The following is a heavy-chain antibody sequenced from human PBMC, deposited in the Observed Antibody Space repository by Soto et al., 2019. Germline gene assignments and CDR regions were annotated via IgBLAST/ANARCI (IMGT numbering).Heavy chain of an antibody. CDR3: ARVTGTTMGIDY. CDR2: TYYRSKWYN. CDR1: GDSVSSNSAA. J-gene: IGHJ4*02. D-gene: IGHD1-7*01. Sequence: SQTLSLPCDISGDSVSSNSAAWNWIRQSPSRGREWLGRTYYRSKWYNDYAVSVKSRITINPDTSKNQFSLQLNSVTPEDTAVYYCARVTGTTMGIDYWGQGTLVTVSS. V-gene: IGHV6-1*01.